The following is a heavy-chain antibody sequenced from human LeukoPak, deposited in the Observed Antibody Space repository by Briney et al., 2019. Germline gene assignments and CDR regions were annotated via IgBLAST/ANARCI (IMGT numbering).Heavy chain of an antibody. CDR1: GFTFSSYA. CDR3: ARGSSSWYPDGYYGMDV. J-gene: IGHJ6*02. D-gene: IGHD6-13*01. V-gene: IGHV3-23*01. CDR2: ISGGRGDT. Sequence: PGGSLRLSCAASGFTFSSYAMTWVRQAPGKGLEWVSTISGGRGDTYYTDSVKGRFTISRDNSKNTLYLQMNSLRAEDTAVYYCARGSSSWYPDGYYGMDVWGQGTTVTVSS.